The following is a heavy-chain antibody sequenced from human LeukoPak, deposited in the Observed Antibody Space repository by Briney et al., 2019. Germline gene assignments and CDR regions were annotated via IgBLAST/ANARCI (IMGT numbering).Heavy chain of an antibody. CDR1: GGSISSYY. Sequence: SETLSLTCTVSGGSISSYYWSWIRQPAGKGLEWIGRIYTSGSTNYNPSLKSRVTISVDTSKNQFSLKLSSVTAADTAVYYCARAEYCSSTSCPDSNYYYYGMDVWGQGTTVTVSS. V-gene: IGHV4-4*07. CDR2: IYTSGST. CDR3: ARAEYCSSTSCPDSNYYYYGMDV. D-gene: IGHD2-2*01. J-gene: IGHJ6*02.